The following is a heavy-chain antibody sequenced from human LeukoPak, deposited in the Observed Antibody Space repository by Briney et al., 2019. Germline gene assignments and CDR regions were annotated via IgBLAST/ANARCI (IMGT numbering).Heavy chain of an antibody. CDR3: ARVGSGSYFLDGFDI. CDR2: IWYDGSIK. Sequence: PGRSLRLSCAASGFTFSSYGMHWVRQAPGKGREGVAVIWYDGSIKYYEDSVMGRFTISRDNHKNQLYLQMNSLRAEDKAVYYCARVGSGSYFLDGFDIWGQETMVTVSS. V-gene: IGHV3-33*01. CDR1: GFTFSSYG. D-gene: IGHD1-26*01. J-gene: IGHJ3*02.